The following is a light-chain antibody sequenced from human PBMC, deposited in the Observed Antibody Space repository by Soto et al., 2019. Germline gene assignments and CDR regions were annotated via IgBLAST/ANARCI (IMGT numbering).Light chain of an antibody. CDR1: SSNIGSTYD. V-gene: IGLV1-40*01. CDR3: QSYDDSLSVHYV. Sequence: QSVLTQPPSVSWAPGQSVTISFTGSSSNIGSTYDVQWYQQLPGTAPKLLIHGNTDRPSGVPDRFSGSKSGTSASLAITGLQADDEADYYCQSYDDSLSVHYVFGTGTKVTVL. CDR2: GNT. J-gene: IGLJ1*01.